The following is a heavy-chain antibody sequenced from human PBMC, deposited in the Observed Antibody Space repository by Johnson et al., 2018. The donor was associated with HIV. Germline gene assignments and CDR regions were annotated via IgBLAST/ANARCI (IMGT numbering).Heavy chain of an antibody. CDR2: ISFDGTKR. Sequence: QVQLVESGGGLVQPGRSLRLSCTASGFTFGDYAMSWFRQAPGKGLEWVAVISFDGTKRYYADSVKGRFTISRDNSKNTLYLQMNSLRAEDTAVYYCAKGAFCGGDCYATEDVFDLWGQGTMVTVSS. J-gene: IGHJ3*01. D-gene: IGHD2-21*01. V-gene: IGHV3-30-3*02. CDR3: AKGAFCGGDCYATEDVFDL. CDR1: GFTFGDYA.